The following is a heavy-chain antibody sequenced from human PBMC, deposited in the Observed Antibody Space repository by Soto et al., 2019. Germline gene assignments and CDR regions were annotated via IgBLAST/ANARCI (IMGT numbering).Heavy chain of an antibody. CDR1: GYVFSSYT. CDR3: AREFRNYASSVAY. CDR2: INAGNGKT. Sequence: QVQLVQSGAEVKMSGASVKVSCKASGYVFSSYTLHWVRQAPGQRLEWMGWINAGNGKTKYAQMFQGRVTMSRDTSANTVYMELNSLRSEDTAVYYCAREFRNYASSVAYWGQGTLVSVSS. V-gene: IGHV1-3*01. J-gene: IGHJ4*02. D-gene: IGHD3-22*01.